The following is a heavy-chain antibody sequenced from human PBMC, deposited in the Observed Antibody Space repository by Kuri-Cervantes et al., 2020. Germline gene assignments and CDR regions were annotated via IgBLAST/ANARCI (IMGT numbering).Heavy chain of an antibody. V-gene: IGHV4-38-2*01. D-gene: IGHD6-6*01. Sequence: SETLSLTCAVSGYSISSGYYWGWIRQPPGKGLEWSGEINHSGSTNYNPSLKSLVTISVDTSKNQFSLKLSSVTAADTAVYYCARGSIAAFRVHFDPWGQGTLVTVSS. CDR3: ARGSIAAFRVHFDP. J-gene: IGHJ5*02. CDR1: GYSISSGYY. CDR2: INHSGST.